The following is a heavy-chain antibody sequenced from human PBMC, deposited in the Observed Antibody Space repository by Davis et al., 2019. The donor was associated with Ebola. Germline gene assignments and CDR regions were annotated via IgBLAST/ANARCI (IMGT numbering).Heavy chain of an antibody. CDR1: GYTFTGYY. CDR3: ARGGYSYGYYYYGMDV. D-gene: IGHD5-18*01. J-gene: IGHJ6*02. CDR2: INPNSGGT. V-gene: IGHV1-2*04. Sequence: ASVKVSCRASGYTFTGYYMHWVRQAPGQGLEWMGWINPNSGGTNYAQKFQGWVTMTRDTSISTAYMELSRLRSDDTAVYYCARGGYSYGYYYYGMDVWGQGTTVTVSS.